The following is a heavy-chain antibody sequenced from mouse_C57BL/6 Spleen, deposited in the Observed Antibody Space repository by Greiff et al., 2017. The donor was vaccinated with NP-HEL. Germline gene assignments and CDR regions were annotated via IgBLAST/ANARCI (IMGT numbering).Heavy chain of an antibody. J-gene: IGHJ1*03. Sequence: VQLQQSGAELVKPGASVKLSCKASGYTFTEYTIHWVKQRSGQGLEWIGWFYPGSGSIKYNEKFKDKATLTADKSSSTVYMELSRLTSEDSAVYFCARHEEGYDEYEDWYFEVWGTGTTVTVSS. V-gene: IGHV1-62-2*01. D-gene: IGHD2-4*01. CDR2: FYPGSGSI. CDR1: GYTFTEYT. CDR3: ARHEEGYDEYEDWYFEV.